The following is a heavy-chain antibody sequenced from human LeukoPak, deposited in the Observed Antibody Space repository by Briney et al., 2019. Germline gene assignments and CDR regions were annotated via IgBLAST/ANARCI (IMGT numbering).Heavy chain of an antibody. V-gene: IGHV3-23*01. Sequence: GGSLRLSCAASGFTFSSYAMSWVRQAPGKGLEWVSAISGSGGSTYYADSVKGRFTISRDNSKNTLYLQMNSLRAEDTAVYYCASQRIQLWAGYYGMDVWGQGTTVTVSS. CDR3: ASQRIQLWAGYYGMDV. J-gene: IGHJ6*02. CDR1: GFTFSSYA. CDR2: ISGSGGST. D-gene: IGHD5-18*01.